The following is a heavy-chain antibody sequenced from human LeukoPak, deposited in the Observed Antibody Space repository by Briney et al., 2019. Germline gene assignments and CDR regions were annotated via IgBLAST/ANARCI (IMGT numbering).Heavy chain of an antibody. D-gene: IGHD1-14*01. Sequence: GGSLRLSCAASGFTFSSYAMSWVRQAPGKGLEWVSAISGSGGSTYYADSVKGRFTISRDNSKNTLYLQMNSLRAEDTAVYYCAKDAGSSGTTRGAPFDPWGQGTLVTVSS. CDR3: AKDAGSSGTTRGAPFDP. J-gene: IGHJ5*02. CDR1: GFTFSSYA. V-gene: IGHV3-23*01. CDR2: ISGSGGST.